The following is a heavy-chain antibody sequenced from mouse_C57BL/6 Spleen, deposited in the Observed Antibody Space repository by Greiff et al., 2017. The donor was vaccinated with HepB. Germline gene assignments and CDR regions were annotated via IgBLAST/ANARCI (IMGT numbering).Heavy chain of an antibody. V-gene: IGHV6-3*01. CDR1: GFTFSNYW. D-gene: IGHD1-1*01. J-gene: IGHJ3*01. CDR2: IRLKSDNYAT. CDR3: AAPDYYVNTPY. Sequence: EVKLVESGGGLVQPGGSMKLSCVASGFTFSNYWMNWVRQSPEKGLEWVAQIRLKSDNYATHYAESVKGRFTISRDNSKSSVYLQMNNLKAEDTGIYYCAAPDYYVNTPYWGQGTLVTVSA.